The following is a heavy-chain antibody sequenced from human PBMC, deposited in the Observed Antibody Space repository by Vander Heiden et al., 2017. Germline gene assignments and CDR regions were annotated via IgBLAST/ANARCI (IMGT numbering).Heavy chain of an antibody. Sequence: QVQLVQSGAEVKKPGSSVKVSCKASGGTFSSYAINWVRQAPGQGLEWMGGIIPIFGTANYAQKFQGRVTITADEFTSTAYMELSSLRSEDTAMYYCARMGTNQLANWFDPWGQGTLVTVSS. J-gene: IGHJ5*02. V-gene: IGHV1-69*01. D-gene: IGHD2-2*01. CDR1: GGTFSSYA. CDR2: IIPIFGTA. CDR3: ARMGTNQLANWFDP.